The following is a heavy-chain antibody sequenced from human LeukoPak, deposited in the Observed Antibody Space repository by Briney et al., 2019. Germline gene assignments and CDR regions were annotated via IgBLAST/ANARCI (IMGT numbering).Heavy chain of an antibody. Sequence: GGSLRLSCAASGFTFDDYSMHWVRHASGKGLEWVSGISWNSGSIGYADSGKGRFTISRDNAKNSLYLQMNSLRAEDTALYYCAKEGSSWLYYFDYWGQGTLVTVSS. J-gene: IGHJ4*02. V-gene: IGHV3-9*01. CDR3: AKEGSSWLYYFDY. CDR1: GFTFDDYS. CDR2: ISWNSGSI. D-gene: IGHD6-13*01.